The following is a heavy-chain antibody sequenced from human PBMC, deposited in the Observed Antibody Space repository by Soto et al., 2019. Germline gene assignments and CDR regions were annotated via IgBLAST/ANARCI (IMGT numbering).Heavy chain of an antibody. CDR2: IFHSGST. CDR1: GGSISNSNW. D-gene: IGHD1-26*01. CDR3: AHRPIVGAAI. V-gene: IGHV4-4*02. J-gene: IGHJ4*02. Sequence: SETLSLTCAVFGGSISNSNWWPWVRQPPGKGLDWIGEIFHSGSTNYNSSLMGRVTISVDKANNQFSLKLSSVTAADTAVYYCAHRPIVGAAIWGQGTLVTVSS.